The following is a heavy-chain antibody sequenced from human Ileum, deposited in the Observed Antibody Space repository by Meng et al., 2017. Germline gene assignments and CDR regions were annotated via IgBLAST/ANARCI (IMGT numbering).Heavy chain of an antibody. CDR3: ARPAGYSSDWYKYFQH. Sequence: QVRLQQWGAGLLKPSETLSLTGAVYGGSFSGYYWSWVRQSPGKGLEWIAEINHSGSSNYNPSFQSRVTISVDRPRNQFSLKLSSVTAADTGVYYCARPAGYSSDWYKYFQHWGQGTLVTVSS. D-gene: IGHD6-13*01. CDR2: INHSGSS. V-gene: IGHV4-34*02. CDR1: GGSFSGYY. J-gene: IGHJ1*01.